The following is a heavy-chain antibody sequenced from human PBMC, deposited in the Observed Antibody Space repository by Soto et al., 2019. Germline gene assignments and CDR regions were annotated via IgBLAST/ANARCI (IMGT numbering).Heavy chain of an antibody. CDR2: ISYDGSNK. CDR1: GFTFSSYA. J-gene: IGHJ4*02. V-gene: IGHV3-30-3*02. CDR3: AKNSGSYQGLTY. D-gene: IGHD1-26*01. Sequence: QVQLVESGGGVVQPGRSLRLSCAASGFTFSSYAMHWVRQAPGKGLEWVAVISYDGSNKYYADSVKGRFTISRDNSKNTLYLQMNSLRAEDTAVYYCAKNSGSYQGLTYWGQGTLVTVSS.